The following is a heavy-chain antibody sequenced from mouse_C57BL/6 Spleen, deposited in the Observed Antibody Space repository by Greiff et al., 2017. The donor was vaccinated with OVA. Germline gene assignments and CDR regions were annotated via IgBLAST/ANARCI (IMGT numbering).Heavy chain of an antibody. V-gene: IGHV1-82*01. D-gene: IGHD2-5*01. CDR1: GYAFSSSW. CDR2: IYPGDGDT. Sequence: QVQLQQSGPELVKPGASVKISCKASGYAFSSSWMNWVKQRPGKGLEWIGRIYPGDGDTNYNGKFKGKATLTADKSSSTAYMQLSSLTSEDSAVYFYARSDYSNCGGAMDDRGQGTSVTVAS. J-gene: IGHJ4*01. CDR3: ARSDYSNCGGAMDD.